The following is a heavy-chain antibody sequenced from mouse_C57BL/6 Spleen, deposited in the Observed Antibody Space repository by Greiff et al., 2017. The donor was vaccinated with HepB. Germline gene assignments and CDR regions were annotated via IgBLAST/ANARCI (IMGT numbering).Heavy chain of an antibody. CDR3: ARYSHDYDGPWFAY. D-gene: IGHD2-4*01. J-gene: IGHJ3*01. CDR1: GYTFTDYY. V-gene: IGHV1-26*01. Sequence: EVKLQQSGPELVKPGASVKISCKASGYTFTDYYMNWVKQSHGKSLEWIGDINPNNGGTSYNQKFKGKATLTVDKSSSTAYMELRSLTSEDSAVYYCARYSHDYDGPWFAYWGQGTLVTVSA. CDR2: INPNNGGT.